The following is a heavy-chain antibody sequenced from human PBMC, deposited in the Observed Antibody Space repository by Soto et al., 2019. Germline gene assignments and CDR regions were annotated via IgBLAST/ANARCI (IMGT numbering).Heavy chain of an antibody. D-gene: IGHD6-13*01. CDR1: GDCISSSNW. Sequence: PSETLSLTCAVSGDCISSSNWSTWVRQPPGKGLEWIGDIYQTGITNSNPSLKSRVTMSIDKSKNQFSLKLTSVTAADTAVYYCARYSAPGLYYYFALGVWGQGTTVTVSS. J-gene: IGHJ6*02. CDR3: ARYSAPGLYYYFALGV. CDR2: IYQTGIT. V-gene: IGHV4-4*02.